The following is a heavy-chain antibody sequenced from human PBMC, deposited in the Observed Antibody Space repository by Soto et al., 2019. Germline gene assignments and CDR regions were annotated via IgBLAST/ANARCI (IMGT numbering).Heavy chain of an antibody. CDR2: IKQDGSEK. CDR3: ARDGYSAGFDI. Sequence: GGSLRLCCVASGFTFSSYYMSWVRQFPGKGLEWVANIKQDGSEKYYVDSVKGRFTISRDNAENSLYLQMNSLRDEDTAVYYCARDGYSAGFDIWGQGTMVTVSS. V-gene: IGHV3-7*01. CDR1: GFTFSSYY. J-gene: IGHJ3*02. D-gene: IGHD2-15*01.